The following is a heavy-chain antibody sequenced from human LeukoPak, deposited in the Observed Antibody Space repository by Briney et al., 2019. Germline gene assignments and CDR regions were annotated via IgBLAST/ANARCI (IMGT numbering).Heavy chain of an antibody. Sequence: GGSLRLSCAASGFTFRSYGMHWVRQAPGKGLEWVAVISYDGNNKNYVDSVKGRFTIYRDNAKNSLYLQMNSLGAEDTALYYCARGRGCSSLSCYPDYWGQGTLVTVSS. CDR1: GFTFRSYG. V-gene: IGHV3-30*03. D-gene: IGHD2-2*01. J-gene: IGHJ4*02. CDR3: ARGRGCSSLSCYPDY. CDR2: ISYDGNNK.